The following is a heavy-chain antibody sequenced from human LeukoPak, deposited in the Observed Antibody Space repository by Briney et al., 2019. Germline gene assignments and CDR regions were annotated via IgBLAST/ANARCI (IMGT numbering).Heavy chain of an antibody. CDR1: GEPFSTYY. Sequence: SETLSLTCAIYGEPFSTYYGIWIRQPPGKGLEWIGEINQSGRTNYNPSPKSRVTISVDTSKNQFSLKLKSVTAADTAVYYCARDGGSNNYWFDPWGQGMLVSVSS. V-gene: IGHV4-34*01. CDR3: ARDGGSNNYWFDP. J-gene: IGHJ5*02. CDR2: INQSGRT. D-gene: IGHD4-23*01.